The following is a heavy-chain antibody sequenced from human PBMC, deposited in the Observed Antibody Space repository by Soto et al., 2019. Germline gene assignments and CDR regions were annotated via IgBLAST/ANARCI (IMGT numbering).Heavy chain of an antibody. J-gene: IGHJ4*02. CDR2: ISGSGGST. D-gene: IGHD5-18*01. CDR3: ARLQAYTFGPGAYFDC. V-gene: IGHV3-23*01. CDR1: GFTFSSYA. Sequence: GGSLRLCSAASGFTFSSYAMTGVRQAPGKGVEWVSAISGSGGSTDDVDSVKGRFTISRDNAENTLYLQMNSLRAEDTAVYYCARLQAYTFGPGAYFDCWGQGTLVTVSS.